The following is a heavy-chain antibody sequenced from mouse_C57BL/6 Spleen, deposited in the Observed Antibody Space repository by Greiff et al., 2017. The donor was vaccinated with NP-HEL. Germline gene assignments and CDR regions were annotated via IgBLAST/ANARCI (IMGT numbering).Heavy chain of an antibody. CDR2: IDPSDSET. Sequence: QVHVKQPGAELVRPGSSVKLSCKASGYTFTSYWMHWVKQRPIQGLEWIGNIDPSDSETHYNQKFKDKATLTVDKSSSTAYMQLSSLTSEDSAVYYCARSDGNHAMDYWGQGTSVTVSS. J-gene: IGHJ4*01. CDR3: ARSDGNHAMDY. CDR1: GYTFTSYW. V-gene: IGHV1-52*01. D-gene: IGHD2-1*01.